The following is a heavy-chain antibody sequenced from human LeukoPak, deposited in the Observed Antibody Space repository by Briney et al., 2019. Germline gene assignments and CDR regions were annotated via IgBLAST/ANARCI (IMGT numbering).Heavy chain of an antibody. V-gene: IGHV1-69*13. CDR2: IIPIFGTA. CDR1: GGTFSSYA. D-gene: IGHD4-17*01. Sequence: SVKVSRKASGGTFSSYAISWVRQAPGQGLEWMGGIIPIFGTANYAQKFQGRVTITADESTSTAYMELSSLRSEDTAVYYCARVDYGDFTIDYWGQGTLVTVSS. J-gene: IGHJ4*02. CDR3: ARVDYGDFTIDY.